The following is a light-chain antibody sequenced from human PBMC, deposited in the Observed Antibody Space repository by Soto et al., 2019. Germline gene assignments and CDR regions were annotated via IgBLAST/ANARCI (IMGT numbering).Light chain of an antibody. J-gene: IGKJ1*01. V-gene: IGKV3-11*01. Sequence: EIVLTQSPATLSLSPGERATLSCRASQSVSTYLAWYQQKPGQAPRLLIYEASNRATGIPARFSGSGSGTDFTLTISSLEPEDFAVYYCQQRSNWPPTFGQGTKGEIK. CDR3: QQRSNWPPT. CDR2: EAS. CDR1: QSVSTY.